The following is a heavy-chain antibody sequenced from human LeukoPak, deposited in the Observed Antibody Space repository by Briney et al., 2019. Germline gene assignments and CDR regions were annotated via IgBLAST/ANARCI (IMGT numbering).Heavy chain of an antibody. CDR3: ASRMVRRNWFDP. Sequence: SETLSLTCTVSGGSISSSSYYWGWIRQPSGKGLEWIGSIYYSGSTYYNPSLKSRVTISVDTSKNQFSLKLSSVTAADTAVYYCASRMVRRNWFDPWGQGTLVTVSS. D-gene: IGHD3-10*01. CDR2: IYYSGST. CDR1: GGSISSSSYY. J-gene: IGHJ5*02. V-gene: IGHV4-39*07.